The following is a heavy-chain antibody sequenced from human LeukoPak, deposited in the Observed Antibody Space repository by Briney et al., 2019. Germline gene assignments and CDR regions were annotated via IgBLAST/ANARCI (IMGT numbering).Heavy chain of an antibody. CDR3: ARGLLWFGELLTMDV. J-gene: IGHJ6*04. V-gene: IGHV1-8*01. CDR1: GYTFTSYN. D-gene: IGHD3-10*01. Sequence: ASVKVSRKASGYTFTSYNIDWVRQATGQGLEWVGWLKPKSGNRSYAQKFQGRVTMTRNTSISTAYMELSSLRSEDTAVYYCARGLLWFGELLTMDVWGRGTTVTVSS. CDR2: LKPKSGNR.